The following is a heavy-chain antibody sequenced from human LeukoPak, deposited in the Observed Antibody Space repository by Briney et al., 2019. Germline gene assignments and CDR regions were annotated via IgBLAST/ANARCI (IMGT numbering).Heavy chain of an antibody. Sequence: SETLSLTCTVSGASIRSYYWGWIRQPAGKGLEWIGHIYISGSTNYNPSLKSRVTMSVDTSKNQFSLKLSSVTAADTAVYYCARMNYYGSGSYTDYWGQGTLVTISS. CDR3: ARMNYYGSGSYTDY. D-gene: IGHD3-10*01. V-gene: IGHV4-4*07. J-gene: IGHJ4*02. CDR2: IYISGST. CDR1: GASIRSYY.